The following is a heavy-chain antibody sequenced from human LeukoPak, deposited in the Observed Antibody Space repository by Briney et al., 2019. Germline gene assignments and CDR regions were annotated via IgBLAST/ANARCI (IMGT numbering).Heavy chain of an antibody. V-gene: IGHV3-74*01. CDR1: GFTFSSYW. CDR3: ARASDSSGYYDY. Sequence: GGSLRLSCAASGFTFSSYWMHWVRQAPGKGLVWVSRVNSDGISTSYADSVKGRFTISRDNAKNTLYLQMNSLRAEDTAVYYCARASDSSGYYDYWGQGTLVTVSS. J-gene: IGHJ4*02. D-gene: IGHD3-22*01. CDR2: VNSDGIST.